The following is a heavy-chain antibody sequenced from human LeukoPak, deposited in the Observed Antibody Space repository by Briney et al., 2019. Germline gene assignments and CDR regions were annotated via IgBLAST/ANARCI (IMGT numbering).Heavy chain of an antibody. J-gene: IGHJ6*04. CDR2: ISGSGGST. Sequence: GGSLRLSCAASGFTFSSYAMSWVRQAPGKGLEWVSAISGSGGSTYYADSVKGRFTISRDNAKNSLYLQMNSLRAEDTAVYYCAELGITMIGGVWGKGTTVTISS. D-gene: IGHD3-10*02. CDR3: AELGITMIGGV. V-gene: IGHV3-23*01. CDR1: GFTFSSYA.